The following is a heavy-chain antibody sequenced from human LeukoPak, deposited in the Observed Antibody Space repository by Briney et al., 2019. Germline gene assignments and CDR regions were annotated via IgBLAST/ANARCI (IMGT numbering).Heavy chain of an antibody. CDR2: INPNSGGT. CDR1: GYTFTGYY. J-gene: IGHJ4*02. CDR3: ARVAAGLLTYDY. V-gene: IGHV1-2*02. D-gene: IGHD2-8*01. Sequence: HRASVKVSCKASGYTFTGYYMHWVRQAPGQGLEWMGWINPNSGGTNYAQKFQGRVTMTRDTSISTAYMELSRLRSDDTAVYYCARVAAGLLTYDYWGQGTLVTVSS.